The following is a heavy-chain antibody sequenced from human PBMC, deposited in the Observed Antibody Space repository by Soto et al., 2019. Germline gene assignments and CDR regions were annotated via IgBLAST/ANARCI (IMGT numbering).Heavy chain of an antibody. CDR2: ILHGGSDV. CDR1: KLICRNYA. V-gene: IGHV3-30*03. CDR3: AVWFGQYPRAF. D-gene: IGHD3-10*01. Sequence: QVKLVESGGGVVQPGRSLRLSCAASKLICRNYAMHWVRQAPGTGLEWMDVILHGGSDVDYLDSIRGRFAISRDNSNSKLYLQMNSLNIEDTSGYYCAVWFGQYPRAFWGQGTLVIVAS. J-gene: IGHJ4*02.